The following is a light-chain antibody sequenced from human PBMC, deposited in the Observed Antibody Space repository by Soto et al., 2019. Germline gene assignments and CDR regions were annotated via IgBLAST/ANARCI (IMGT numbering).Light chain of an antibody. Sequence: AIRMTQSPSSFSASTGDRVTITCRASQGISSYLAWYQQKPGKAPKLLIYAASTLQSGVPSRFSGSGSGTDFTLTISCLQAEDFATYYCQQYYSYPLSTFGQGTKVEIK. J-gene: IGKJ1*01. CDR3: QQYYSYPLST. CDR1: QGISSY. V-gene: IGKV1-8*01. CDR2: AAS.